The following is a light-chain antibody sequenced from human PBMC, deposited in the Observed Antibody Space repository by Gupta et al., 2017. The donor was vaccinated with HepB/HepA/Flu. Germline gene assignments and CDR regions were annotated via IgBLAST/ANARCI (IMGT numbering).Light chain of an antibody. J-gene: IGLJ2*01. V-gene: IGLV2-14*03. CDR3: SSFTSSSNIAV. CDR2: ADS. Sequence: QSALTQPASVSGSPGQSITISCTGTSSDVSWYQQHPGQAPNLLIYADSLRHPKVSPRFSGSKSGDTASLTISGLQTEDEAYYYWSSFTSSSNIAVFGGGTKVTVL. CDR1: SSDV.